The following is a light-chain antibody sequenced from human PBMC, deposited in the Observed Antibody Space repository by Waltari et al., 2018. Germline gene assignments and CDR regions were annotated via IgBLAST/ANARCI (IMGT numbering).Light chain of an antibody. Sequence: QSALTQPASVSGSPGQSITISCTGSTRDIGSYHYVSWYQQHPDKAPKLNISEVTNRPAGVSDRFSGSKSGYTASLTISGRQAEDEGDYYCMSYTRSSTYVFGTGTKVTVL. J-gene: IGLJ1*01. CDR1: TRDIGSYHY. V-gene: IGLV2-14*01. CDR3: MSYTRSSTYV. CDR2: EVT.